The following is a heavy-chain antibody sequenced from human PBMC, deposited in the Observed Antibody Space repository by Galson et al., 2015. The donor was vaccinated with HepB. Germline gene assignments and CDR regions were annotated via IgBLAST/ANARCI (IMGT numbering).Heavy chain of an antibody. Sequence: QSGAEVKKPGESLRISCKGSGYSFTNYWISWVRQMPGKGLEWMGRVDPSDSYSDYSPSFQGHVRISVDKSISTAYLQWSSLKASDTAIYYCARLRGHDAYIGVYGMDVWGLGTTVTVSS. CDR1: GYSFTNYW. CDR2: VDPSDSYS. D-gene: IGHD5-24*01. V-gene: IGHV5-10-1*01. CDR3: ARLRGHDAYIGVYGMDV. J-gene: IGHJ6*02.